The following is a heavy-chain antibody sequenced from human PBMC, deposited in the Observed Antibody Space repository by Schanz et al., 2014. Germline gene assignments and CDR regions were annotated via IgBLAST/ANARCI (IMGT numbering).Heavy chain of an antibody. V-gene: IGHV3-30-3*01. J-gene: IGHJ3*02. CDR1: GFTFHTYD. D-gene: IGHD2-15*01. Sequence: VHLEESGGGVVQPGRSLRLSCAASGFTFHTYDMHWVRQAPGKGLEWVAQISHDGHRDFYADSVKGRFTVSRDNNWKTLSLQMNSLRSDDTAVYYCARDYSYCNGRNCYNTFDIWGQGTMVTVSS. CDR3: ARDYSYCNGRNCYNTFDI. CDR2: ISHDGHRD.